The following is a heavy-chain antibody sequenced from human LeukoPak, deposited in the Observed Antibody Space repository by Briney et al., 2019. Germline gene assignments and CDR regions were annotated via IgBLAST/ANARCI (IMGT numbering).Heavy chain of an antibody. Sequence: GESLKISCKGSGYSFTSYWIGWVRQMPGKGLEWMGIIYPGDSDTRYSPSFQGQVTISADKSISTAYLQWSSLKASDTAMYYCARERAAGTSHYYYGMDVWGQGTTVTVSS. V-gene: IGHV5-51*01. CDR1: GYSFTSYW. CDR3: ARERAAGTSHYYYGMDV. J-gene: IGHJ6*02. CDR2: IYPGDSDT. D-gene: IGHD6-13*01.